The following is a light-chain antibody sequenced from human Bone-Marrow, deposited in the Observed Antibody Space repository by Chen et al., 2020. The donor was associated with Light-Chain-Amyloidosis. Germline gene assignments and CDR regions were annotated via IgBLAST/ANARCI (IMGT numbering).Light chain of an antibody. CDR3: QQSYTTPFT. CDR2: STS. Sequence: DIQMTQTPSSLSASVGDRVTITCRASQTISIYVNWYQQKPGIAPKLLIFSTSTLQSGVPSRCSGSGSGTDFTLTINSLQPEDFASYYCQQSYTTPFTFGPGT. V-gene: IGKV1-39*01. J-gene: IGKJ3*01. CDR1: QTISIY.